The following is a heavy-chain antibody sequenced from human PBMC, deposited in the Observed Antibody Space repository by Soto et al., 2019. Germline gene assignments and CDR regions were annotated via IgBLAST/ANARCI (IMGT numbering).Heavy chain of an antibody. V-gene: IGHV4-39*07. Sequence: SETLSLTCTVSGGSISSSSYYWDWIRQPPGKGLEWIATTYYSGSTYYNPSLKSRVTTSVDTSKNQFSLKLSSVTAADTAVYYCARGTTVTSIYYYYYMDVWGKGTTVTVSS. CDR3: ARGTTVTSIYYYYYMDV. CDR1: GGSISSSSYY. CDR2: TYYSGST. D-gene: IGHD4-4*01. J-gene: IGHJ6*03.